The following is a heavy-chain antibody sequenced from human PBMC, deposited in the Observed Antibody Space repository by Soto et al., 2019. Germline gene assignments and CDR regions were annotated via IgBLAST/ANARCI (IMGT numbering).Heavy chain of an antibody. V-gene: IGHV4-59*08. J-gene: IGHJ6*02. CDR1: GGSISSYY. D-gene: IGHD3-9*01. CDR2: IYYSGST. Sequence: SETLSLTCTVSGGSISSYYWSWIRQPPGKGLEWIGYIYYSGSTNYNPSLKSRVTISVDTSKNQFSLKLSSVTAADTAVYYCAGDQLVISPYYYYGMDVWGQGTTVTVSS. CDR3: AGDQLVISPYYYYGMDV.